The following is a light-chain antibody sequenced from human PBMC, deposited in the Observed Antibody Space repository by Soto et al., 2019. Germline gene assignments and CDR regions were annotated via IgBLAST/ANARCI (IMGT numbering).Light chain of an antibody. CDR1: QSVSITY. Sequence: ELVLTQSPGTLSLSPGDRATLSCMGSQSVSITYLAWYQQKPGQAPRLLIYGGSSRATGIPDRFSGSGSGTAFTLTTSRLEPEDFAVYYCQQYDTSQWTFGQGTKVDIK. V-gene: IGKV3-20*01. CDR2: GGS. J-gene: IGKJ1*01. CDR3: QQYDTSQWT.